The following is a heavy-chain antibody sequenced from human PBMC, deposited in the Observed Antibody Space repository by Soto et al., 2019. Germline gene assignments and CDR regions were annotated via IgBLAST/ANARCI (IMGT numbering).Heavy chain of an antibody. D-gene: IGHD4-4*01. J-gene: IGHJ4*02. CDR1: GSSITSGSYY. Sequence: SETLSLTCTVSGSSITSGSYYWNWIRQSPGKGLEWIGCIHPSGSTHYNPSLQSRLSISHDGSEKQFSLKLTSVTAADTALYYCARGPDYSKSGYWGQGILVTVSS. CDR3: ARGPDYSKSGY. CDR2: IHPSGST. V-gene: IGHV4-31*03.